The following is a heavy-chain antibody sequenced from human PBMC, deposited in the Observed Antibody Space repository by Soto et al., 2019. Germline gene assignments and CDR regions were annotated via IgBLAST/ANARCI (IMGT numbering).Heavy chain of an antibody. Sequence: ASVKVSCKASGYTFTSYYMHWVRQAPGQGLEWMGIINPSGGSTSYAQKFQGRVTMTRDTSISTAYMELSRLRSDDTAVYYCARGGDNWEDAFDIWGQGTIVTVSS. D-gene: IGHD1-1*01. CDR1: GYTFTSYY. CDR3: ARGGDNWEDAFDI. J-gene: IGHJ3*02. CDR2: INPSGGST. V-gene: IGHV1-46*01.